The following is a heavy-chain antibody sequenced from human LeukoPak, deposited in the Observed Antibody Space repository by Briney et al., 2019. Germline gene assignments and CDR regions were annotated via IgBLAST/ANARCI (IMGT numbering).Heavy chain of an antibody. J-gene: IGHJ4*02. CDR2: FDPEDGES. CDR1: GFTFSIYA. CDR3: ATADKWEPLDY. D-gene: IGHD1-26*01. V-gene: IGHV1-24*01. Sequence: PGGSLRLSCAASGFTFSIYAMHWVRQAPGQWLEWMGGFDPEDGESIFAQRFQGRFSMTEDTSTDTAYMELRSLRPEDTAVYYCATADKWEPLDYWGQGTLVTVSS.